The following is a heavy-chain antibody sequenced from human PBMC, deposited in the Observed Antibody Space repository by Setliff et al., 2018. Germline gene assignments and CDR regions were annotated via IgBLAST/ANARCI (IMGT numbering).Heavy chain of an antibody. CDR2: INHSGST. CDR3: ARVRYVFWGGSIDY. D-gene: IGHD3-3*01. V-gene: IGHV4-34*01. J-gene: IGHJ4*02. Sequence: PSETLSLTCAVYGGSFSGYYWSWIRQPPGKGLEWIGEINHSGSTNYNPSLKSRVTISVDTSKNQFSLKLSSVTAADTAVYYCARVRYVFWGGSIDYWGQGTLVTVSS. CDR1: GGSFSGYY.